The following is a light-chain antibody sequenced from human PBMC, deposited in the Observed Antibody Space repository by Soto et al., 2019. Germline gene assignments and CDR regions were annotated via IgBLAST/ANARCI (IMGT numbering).Light chain of an antibody. Sequence: EIVMTQSPATLSVSPGERATLSCRASRNINRKLAWYQQKPGQAPRLLISGASTRATGIPARFSGSGSGTEFTLIISSLQSEDFAVYCCQQYYDYPPLIFGGGTKVEIK. CDR3: QQYYDYPPLI. CDR1: RNINRK. V-gene: IGKV3-15*01. CDR2: GAS. J-gene: IGKJ4*01.